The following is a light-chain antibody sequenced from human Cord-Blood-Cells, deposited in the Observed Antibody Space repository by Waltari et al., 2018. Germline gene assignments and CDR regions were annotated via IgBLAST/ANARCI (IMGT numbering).Light chain of an antibody. CDR2: EGS. CDR3: CSYAGSSTWV. Sequence: QSALTQSASVSASPGQSITIPCTAPTSDVGSYNIVSWYQQHPGKAPKLIIYEGSKRPSGVSNRFSGSKSGNTASLTISGLQAEDEADYYCCSYAGSSTWVFGGGTKLTVL. J-gene: IGLJ3*02. V-gene: IGLV2-23*01. CDR1: TSDVGSYNI.